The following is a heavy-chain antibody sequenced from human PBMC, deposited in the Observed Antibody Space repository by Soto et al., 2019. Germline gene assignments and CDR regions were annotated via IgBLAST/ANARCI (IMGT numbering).Heavy chain of an antibody. V-gene: IGHV5-51*01. Sequence: RGESLKISCNGSGYNFAVYCIAWVLQMPGKGLELMGIIYPSDSDTRYRPSFQGQVTISADKSISSAYLQWSSLRASDTAMYYCARGGVSTRTFDYWGQGTPVTVSS. CDR3: ARGGVSTRTFDY. J-gene: IGHJ4*02. CDR1: GYNFAVYC. D-gene: IGHD3-3*01. CDR2: IYPSDSDT.